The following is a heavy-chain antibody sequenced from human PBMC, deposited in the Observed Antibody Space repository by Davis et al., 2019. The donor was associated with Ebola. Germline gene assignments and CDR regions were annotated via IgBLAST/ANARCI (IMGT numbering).Heavy chain of an antibody. CDR3: ATGVGYYYDS. Sequence: ASVKVSCKAETPGYIFTTYILHWVRQAPGQSLEWMGWINAANGDTKFSQNFHGRVSITRDTSASTVYMGLNSLTSEDTAVYYCATGVGYYYDSWGQGTLVTVSS. V-gene: IGHV1-3*01. D-gene: IGHD1-26*01. CDR2: INAANGDT. CDR1: GYIFTTYI. J-gene: IGHJ4*02.